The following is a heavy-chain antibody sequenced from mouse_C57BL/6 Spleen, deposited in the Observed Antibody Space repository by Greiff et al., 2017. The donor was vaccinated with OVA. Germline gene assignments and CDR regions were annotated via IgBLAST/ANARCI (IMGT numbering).Heavy chain of an antibody. D-gene: IGHD2-5*01. CDR1: GYTFTDYY. J-gene: IGHJ2*01. CDR3: AREESNYYYFDY. CDR2: IYPGSGNT. Sequence: QVQLKESGAELVRPGASVKLSCKASGYTFTDYYINWVKQRPGQGLEWIARIYPGSGNTYYNEKFKGKATLTAEKSSSTAYMQLSSLTSEDSAVYFCAREESNYYYFDYWGQGTTLTVSS. V-gene: IGHV1-76*01.